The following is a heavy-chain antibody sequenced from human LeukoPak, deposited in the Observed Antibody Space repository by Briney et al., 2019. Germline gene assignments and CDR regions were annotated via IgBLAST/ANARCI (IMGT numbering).Heavy chain of an antibody. CDR3: AKDHRPHVTGKTDGIDS. J-gene: IGHJ4*02. V-gene: IGHV3-30*18. Sequence: GGSLRLSCAASGFTVNAYGMHWVRQAPGRGLEWVAVISYDGSNKYYTDSVKGRFTISRDNSKNTLYLQMNSLRPEDTAIYYCAKDHRPHVTGKTDGIDSWGLGTLVTVSS. D-gene: IGHD1-20*01. CDR2: ISYDGSNK. CDR1: GFTVNAYG.